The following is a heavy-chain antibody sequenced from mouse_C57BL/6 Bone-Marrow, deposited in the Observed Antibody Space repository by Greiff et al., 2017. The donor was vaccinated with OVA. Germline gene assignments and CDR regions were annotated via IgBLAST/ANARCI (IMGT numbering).Heavy chain of an antibody. CDR2: INPGSGGT. CDR3: ARGPFYYSNAMDY. D-gene: IGHD2-12*01. V-gene: IGHV1-54*01. CDR1: GYAFTNYL. J-gene: IGHJ4*01. Sequence: QVQLQQSGAELVRPGTSVKVSCKASGYAFTNYLIEWVKQRPGQGLEWIGVINPGSGGTNYNEKFKGKATLTADKSSSTAYMQLSSLTSEDSAVYFCARGPFYYSNAMDYWGQGTSVTVSS.